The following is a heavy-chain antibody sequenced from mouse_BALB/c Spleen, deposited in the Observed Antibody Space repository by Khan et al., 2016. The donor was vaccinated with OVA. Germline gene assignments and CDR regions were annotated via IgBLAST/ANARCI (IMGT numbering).Heavy chain of an antibody. CDR2: INPGSGNT. Sequence: QIQLVQSGTELLSPGTSVKVSCKASGYAFADYLIDWVKQRPGQGLEWIGVINPGSGNTNYNEKFKGKATLTAAKSSSTAYMQLSSLTSDDSADYFCARSGGYGDAVDYWGQGTSVTVSS. V-gene: IGHV1-54*03. D-gene: IGHD2-2*01. J-gene: IGHJ4*01. CDR1: GYAFADYL. CDR3: ARSGGYGDAVDY.